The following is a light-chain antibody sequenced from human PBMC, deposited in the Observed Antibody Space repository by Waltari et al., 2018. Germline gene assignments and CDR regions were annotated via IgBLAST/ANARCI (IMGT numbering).Light chain of an antibody. J-gene: IGKJ1*01. Sequence: EIVLTQSPGTLSLSPGERATLPCRASQSVSRALRTLAWYQQKPGQAPRLIIYDASTRATGIPDRFSGSGSGTDFTLTISRLEPDDFAVYYCQRYGTLPATFGQGTKVEIK. CDR3: QRYGTLPAT. CDR2: DAS. V-gene: IGKV3-20*01. CDR1: QSVSRALRT.